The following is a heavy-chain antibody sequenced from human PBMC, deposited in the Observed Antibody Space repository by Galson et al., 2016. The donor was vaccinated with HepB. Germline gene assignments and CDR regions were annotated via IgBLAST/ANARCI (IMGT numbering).Heavy chain of an antibody. CDR3: AKAPSGWSYCFDY. Sequence: SLRLSCAASGLTFSSYGMSWVRQAPGKGLEWVSTMSGSGGTTYYADSVRGRFTISRDNSRNTVFLQMNSLTAEDTAVYYCAKAPSGWSYCFDYWGQGLLVTVSS. J-gene: IGHJ4*02. CDR2: MSGSGGTT. D-gene: IGHD6-19*01. CDR1: GLTFSSYG. V-gene: IGHV3-23*01.